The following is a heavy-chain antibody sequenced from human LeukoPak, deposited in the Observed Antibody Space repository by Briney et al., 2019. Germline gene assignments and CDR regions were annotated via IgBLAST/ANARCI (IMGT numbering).Heavy chain of an antibody. V-gene: IGHV3-66*01. J-gene: IGHJ4*02. D-gene: IGHD3-22*01. CDR1: GFTVSSNY. Sequence: GGSLRLACAASGFTVSSNYMSWVRQAPGKGLEWVSVIYSGGRTYYADSVKGRFTISRDNSKNTLYLQMNSLRAEDTAVYYCARESNSGYYLSYWGQGTLVTVSS. CDR3: ARESNSGYYLSY. CDR2: IYSGGRT.